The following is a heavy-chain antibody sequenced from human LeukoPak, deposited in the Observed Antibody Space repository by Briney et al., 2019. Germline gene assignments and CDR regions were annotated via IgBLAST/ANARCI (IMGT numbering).Heavy chain of an antibody. CDR3: AREKGTITMLRGNWFDP. D-gene: IGHD3-10*01. V-gene: IGHV4-30-2*01. CDR1: GGSISSGGYS. J-gene: IGHJ5*02. Sequence: SQTLSLTCAVSGGSISSGGYSWSWIRQPPGKGLEWIGYIYHSGGTYYNPSLKSRVTISVDRSKNQFSLKLSSVTAADTAVYYCAREKGTITMLRGNWFDPWGQGTLVTVSS. CDR2: IYHSGGT.